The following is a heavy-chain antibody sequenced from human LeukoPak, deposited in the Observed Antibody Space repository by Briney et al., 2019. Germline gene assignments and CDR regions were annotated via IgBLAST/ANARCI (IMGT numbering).Heavy chain of an antibody. J-gene: IGHJ3*02. CDR2: IRSKANSYAT. V-gene: IGHV3-73*01. Sequence: GGSLRLSCAASGFTFSGSAMRWVRQASGKGLEWVGRIRSKANSYATAYAASVKGRFTISRDDSKNTAYLQMNSLKTEDTAVYYCTRHDMDYYTHAFDIWGQGTMVTVSS. CDR3: TRHDMDYYTHAFDI. D-gene: IGHD3-10*01. CDR1: GFTFSGSA.